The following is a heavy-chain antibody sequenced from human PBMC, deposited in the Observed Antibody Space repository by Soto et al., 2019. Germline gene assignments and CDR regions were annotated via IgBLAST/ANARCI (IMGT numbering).Heavy chain of an antibody. CDR3: VRYRSRDYYYGMDV. CDR1: GYSFDNYW. CDR2: IYPGDSDR. V-gene: IGHV5-51*01. Sequence: GESLKISCKGSGYSFDNYWIGWVRQMPGKGLEWMAIIYPGDSDRRCSPSFQGQVTISADQSISTAYLQWSSLKASDTANYYCVRYRSRDYYYGMDVWGQGTTVTVSS. D-gene: IGHD1-26*01. J-gene: IGHJ6*02.